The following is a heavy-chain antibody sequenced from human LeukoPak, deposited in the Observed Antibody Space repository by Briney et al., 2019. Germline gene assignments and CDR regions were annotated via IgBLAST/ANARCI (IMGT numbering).Heavy chain of an antibody. V-gene: IGHV4-59*01. J-gene: IGHJ3*02. CDR3: ARDGGQWLVPDAFDI. CDR1: GGSISSYY. CDR2: IYYSGGT. Sequence: SETLSLTCTVSGGSISSYYWSWIRQPPGKGLEWIEYIYYSGGTNYNPSLKSRVTISVDTSKNQFSLKLSSVTAADTAVYYCARDGGQWLVPDAFDIWGQGTMVTVSS. D-gene: IGHD6-19*01.